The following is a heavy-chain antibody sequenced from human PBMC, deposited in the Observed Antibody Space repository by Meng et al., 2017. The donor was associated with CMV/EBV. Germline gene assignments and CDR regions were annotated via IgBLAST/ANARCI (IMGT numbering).Heavy chain of an antibody. CDR2: IRYDGSNK. CDR1: GFTFSSYG. CDR3: AKKGATTVTTWHFDY. Sequence: GGSLRLSCAASGFTFSSYGMHWVRQAPGKGLEWVAFIRYDGSNKYYADSVKGRFTISRDNSKNTLYLQMNSLRAEDTAVYYCAKKGATTVTTWHFDYWGQGTLVTVSS. D-gene: IGHD4-11*01. V-gene: IGHV3-30*02. J-gene: IGHJ4*02.